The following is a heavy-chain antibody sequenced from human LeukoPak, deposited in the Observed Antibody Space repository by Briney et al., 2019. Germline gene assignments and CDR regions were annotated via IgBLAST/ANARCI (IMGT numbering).Heavy chain of an antibody. CDR1: GDSISSHY. CDR3: ASGHYYDTSGDY. CDR2: IDYSGGT. J-gene: IGHJ4*02. D-gene: IGHD3-22*01. V-gene: IGHV4-59*11. Sequence: SETLSLTCAVSGDSISSHYWSWIRQPPGKGLEWIGYIDYSGGTNYNPSLKSGVTISVDTSKNQFSLNLSSVTAADTAVYYCASGHYYDTSGDYWGQGTLVTVSS.